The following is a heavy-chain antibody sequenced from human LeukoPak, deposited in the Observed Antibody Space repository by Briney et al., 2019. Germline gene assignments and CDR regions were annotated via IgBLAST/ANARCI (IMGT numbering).Heavy chain of an antibody. Sequence: PSETLSLTCTVSGGSISSSSYYWGWIRQPPGKGLEWIGSIYYSGSTYYNPSLKSRVTISVDTSKNQFSLKLSSVTAADTAVYYCARTTIAAEGFFDYWGQGTLVTVSS. D-gene: IGHD6-13*01. J-gene: IGHJ4*02. CDR3: ARTTIAAEGFFDY. CDR1: GGSISSSSYY. CDR2: IYYSGST. V-gene: IGHV4-39*07.